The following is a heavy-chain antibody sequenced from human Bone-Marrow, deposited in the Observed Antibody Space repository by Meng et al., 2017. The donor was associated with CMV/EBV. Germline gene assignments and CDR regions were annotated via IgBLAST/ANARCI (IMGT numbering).Heavy chain of an antibody. V-gene: IGHV4-61*05. Sequence: SETLSLTCTVSGGSISSSSYYWGWIRQPPGKGLEWIGYIYYSGSTNYNPSLKSRVTISVDTSKNQFSLKLSSVTAADTAVYYCARLVLPSLGPRVDYGMDVWGQGITVTVSS. J-gene: IGHJ6*02. CDR2: IYYSGST. D-gene: IGHD3-16*01. CDR1: GGSISSSSYY. CDR3: ARLVLPSLGPRVDYGMDV.